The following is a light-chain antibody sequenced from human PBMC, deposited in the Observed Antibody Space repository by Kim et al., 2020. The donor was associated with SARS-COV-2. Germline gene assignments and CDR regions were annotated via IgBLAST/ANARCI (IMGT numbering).Light chain of an antibody. V-gene: IGLV3-19*01. CDR1: SLKNYY. Sequence: SSELTQDPAVSVALGQTVTITCQGDSLKNYYASWYQQKPGQAPLLVMYGRNNRPSGVPDRFSGSDSGTISSLTLAGAQAQDEAVYFCNSRVSSGNHLVFG. J-gene: IGLJ3*02. CDR3: NSRVSSGNHLV. CDR2: GRN.